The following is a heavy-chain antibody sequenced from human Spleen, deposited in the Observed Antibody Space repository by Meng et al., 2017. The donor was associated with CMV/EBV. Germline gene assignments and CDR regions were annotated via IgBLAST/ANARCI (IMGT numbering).Heavy chain of an antibody. J-gene: IGHJ4*02. CDR1: GGSISSSSYY. D-gene: IGHD3-22*01. CDR2: IYYSGST. V-gene: IGHV4-39*01. CDR3: ARLFGEYYYDSSGYYYYFDY. Sequence: SETLSLTCTVSGGSISSSSYYWGWIRQPPGKGLEWIGSIYYSGSTYYNPSLKSRVTISVDTSKNQFSLKLSSVTAADTAVYYCARLFGEYYYDSSGYYYYFDYWGQGTLVTVSS.